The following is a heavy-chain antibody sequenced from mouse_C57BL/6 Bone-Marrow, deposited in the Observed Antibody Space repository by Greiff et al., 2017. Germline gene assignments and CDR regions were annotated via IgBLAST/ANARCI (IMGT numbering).Heavy chain of an antibody. CDR3: ATPYYRNYWYFDV. CDR1: GYTFTSYW. V-gene: IGHV1-55*01. D-gene: IGHD2-12*01. CDR2: IYPTSGRT. J-gene: IGHJ1*03. Sequence: QVQLQQPGAELVKPGASVTMSCKASGYTFTSYWITWVKQRPGQGLEWIGDIYPTSGRTNYNEKFKSKAILTVDTSSNTAYMQLSSLTSEDSAVYFWATPYYRNYWYFDVWGKGTTVTVSS.